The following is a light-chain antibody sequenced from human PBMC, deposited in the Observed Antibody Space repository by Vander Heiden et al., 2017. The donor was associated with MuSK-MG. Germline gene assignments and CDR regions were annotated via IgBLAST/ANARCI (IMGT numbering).Light chain of an antibody. CDR3: QQLNSYPRT. Sequence: DIQLTQSPPFLSGSVGDRVTITCRASEGISTFLAWYQQKPGKAPKLLIYDASTLQRGVPSRFSGSGSGTEFTLTISSLQPEDFATYYCQQLNSYPRTFGQGTKVEI. CDR2: DAS. CDR1: EGISTF. J-gene: IGKJ1*01. V-gene: IGKV1-9*01.